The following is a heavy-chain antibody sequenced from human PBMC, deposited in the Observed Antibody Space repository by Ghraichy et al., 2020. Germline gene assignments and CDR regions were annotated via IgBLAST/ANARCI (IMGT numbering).Heavy chain of an antibody. CDR1: GFTFSSYG. V-gene: IGHV3-30*18. Sequence: GGSLRLSCAASGFTFSSYGMHWVRQAPGKGLEWVAVISYDGSNKYYADSVKGRFTISRDNSKNTLYLQMNSLRAEDTAVYYCAKGGASSSGWYATTFYYYYGMDVWGQGTTVTVSS. CDR2: ISYDGSNK. J-gene: IGHJ6*02. D-gene: IGHD6-19*01. CDR3: AKGGASSSGWYATTFYYYYGMDV.